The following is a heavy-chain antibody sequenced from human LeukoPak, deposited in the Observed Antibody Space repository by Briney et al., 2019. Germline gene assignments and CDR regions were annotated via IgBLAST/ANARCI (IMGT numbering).Heavy chain of an antibody. V-gene: IGHV4-34*01. Sequence: PSETLSLTCAVYGGSFSGYYWSWIRQPPGKGLEWIGEINHSGSTNYNPSLKSRVTISVDTSKNQFSLKLSSVTAADTAVYYCARGRAVAGTGYFQHWGQGTLVTVSS. CDR3: ARGRAVAGTGYFQH. CDR2: INHSGST. D-gene: IGHD6-19*01. J-gene: IGHJ1*01. CDR1: GGSFSGYY.